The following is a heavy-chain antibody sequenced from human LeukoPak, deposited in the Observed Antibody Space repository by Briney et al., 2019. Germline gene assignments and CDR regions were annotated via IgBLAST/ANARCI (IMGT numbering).Heavy chain of an antibody. D-gene: IGHD6-19*01. CDR2: INPNSGGT. CDR3: ARGQSFDP. Sequence: ASVKVSCKAAGYTFTGYYMFWVRQAPGQGLEWMGRINPNSGGTNYAQKFQGRVTMTRDTSISTAYMELSSLRSEDTAVYYCARGQSFDPWGQGTLVTVSS. V-gene: IGHV1-2*06. CDR1: GYTFTGYY. J-gene: IGHJ5*02.